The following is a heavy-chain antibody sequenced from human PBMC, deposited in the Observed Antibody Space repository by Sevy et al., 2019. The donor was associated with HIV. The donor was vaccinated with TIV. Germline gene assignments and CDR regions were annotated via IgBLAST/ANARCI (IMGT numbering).Heavy chain of an antibody. CDR1: GFSYSSYG. J-gene: IGHJ4*02. CDR2: IQYDGSNK. V-gene: IGHV3-30*02. Sequence: GGSLRLSCAASGFSYSSYGMHWVRQAPGKGLEWVAYIQYDGSNKDDTGSVKGRFTISRDNSKNTLDLQMNSLRVEDTAVYYCVKEGGGEGGDHWGQGTLVTVSS. CDR3: VKEGGGEGGDH. D-gene: IGHD2-21*01.